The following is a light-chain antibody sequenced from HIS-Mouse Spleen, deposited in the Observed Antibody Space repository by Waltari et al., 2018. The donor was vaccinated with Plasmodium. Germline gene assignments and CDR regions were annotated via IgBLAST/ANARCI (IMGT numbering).Light chain of an antibody. CDR2: LGS. V-gene: IGKV2-28*01. CDR3: MQALQTPYT. Sequence: VMTQSPLSLPVTPGEPAPISCRSSQSLLHSNGYNYLDWYLQKPGQSPQLLIYLGSNRASGVPDRFSGSGSGTDFTLKISRVEAEDVGVYYCMQALQTPYTFGQGTKLEIK. CDR1: QSLLHSNGYNY. J-gene: IGKJ2*01.